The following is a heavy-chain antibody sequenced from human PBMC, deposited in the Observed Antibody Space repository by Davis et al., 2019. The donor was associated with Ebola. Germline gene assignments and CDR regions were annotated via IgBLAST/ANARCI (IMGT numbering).Heavy chain of an antibody. J-gene: IGHJ6*04. CDR2: IITIFGTA. Sequence: AASVKVSCKASGGTFSSYAISWVRQAPGQGLEWMGGIITIFGTANYAQKFQGRVTITADESTSTAYMELSSLRSEDTAVYYCARAAWAYYDFWSDKPYYYYYGMDVWGKGTTVTVSS. CDR3: ARAAWAYYDFWSDKPYYYYYGMDV. V-gene: IGHV1-69*13. CDR1: GGTFSSYA. D-gene: IGHD3-3*01.